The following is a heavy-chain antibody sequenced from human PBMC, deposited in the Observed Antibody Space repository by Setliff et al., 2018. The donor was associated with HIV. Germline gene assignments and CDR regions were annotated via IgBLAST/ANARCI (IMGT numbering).Heavy chain of an antibody. D-gene: IGHD3-22*01. J-gene: IGHJ3*02. CDR3: ARTYYYDASGYYRPFDI. Sequence: GGSLRLSCTASGFAFNTYTMNWVRQAPGKGLEWVANIKQDGSEKNYVDFVKGRFTISRDNAKNSLYLQMNSLRAEDTAVYYCARTYYYDASGYYRPFDIWGQGTMVTVSS. V-gene: IGHV3-7*03. CDR2: IKQDGSEK. CDR1: GFAFNTYT.